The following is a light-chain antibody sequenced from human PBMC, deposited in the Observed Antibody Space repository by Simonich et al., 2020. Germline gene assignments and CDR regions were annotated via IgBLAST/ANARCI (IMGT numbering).Light chain of an antibody. J-gene: IGLJ3*02. CDR1: SSAVGGYND. CDR3: SSYTSSSTLV. CDR2: DVS. V-gene: IGLV2-14*01. Sequence: QSALTQPASVSGAPGQSITISCTGTSSAVGGYNDVSWYPQHPGKAPNLMIYDVSKRPSGVSNLFSCSKSGNTASLTISGLQAEDEADYYCSSYTSSSTLVFGGGTKLTVL.